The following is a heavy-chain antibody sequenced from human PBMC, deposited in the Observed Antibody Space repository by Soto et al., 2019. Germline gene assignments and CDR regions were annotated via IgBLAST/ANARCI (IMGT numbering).Heavy chain of an antibody. CDR3: ARGEGYYYGSGTFDY. V-gene: IGHV4-4*02. D-gene: IGHD3-10*01. CDR2: IYHSGST. J-gene: IGHJ4*02. CDR1: SGSISSSNW. Sequence: SETLSLTCAVSSGSISSSNWWSWVRQPPGKGLEWIGEIYHSGSTNYNPSLKSRVTISVDKSKNQFSLKLSSVTAADTAVYYCARGEGYYYGSGTFDYWGQGTLVTVSS.